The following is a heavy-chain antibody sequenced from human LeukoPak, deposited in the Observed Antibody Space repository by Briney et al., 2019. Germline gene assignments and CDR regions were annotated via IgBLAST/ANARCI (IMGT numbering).Heavy chain of an antibody. D-gene: IGHD1-1*01. J-gene: IGHJ4*02. CDR1: GFTFSGSA. CDR3: TAPTGTTGY. Sequence: GGSLRLSCAASGFTFSGSAMHWVRQASGKGLEWVGRIRSKANSYATAYAASVKGRFTISRDDSKDTAYLQMNSLKTEDTAVYYCTAPTGTTGYWGQGTLVTVSS. CDR2: IRSKANSYAT. V-gene: IGHV3-73*01.